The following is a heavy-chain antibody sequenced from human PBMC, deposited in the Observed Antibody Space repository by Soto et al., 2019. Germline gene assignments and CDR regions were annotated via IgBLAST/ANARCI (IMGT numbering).Heavy chain of an antibody. CDR2: INHSGST. CDR3: ARNGSYYDFWSGYYFGGGMDV. CDR1: DGSFSGYY. D-gene: IGHD3-3*01. Sequence: SETLSLTCAVYDGSFSGYYWSWIRQPPGKGLEWIGEINHSGSTNYNPSLKSRVTISVDTSKNQFSLKLSSVTAADTAVYYCARNGSYYDFWSGYYFGGGMDVWGQGTTVTVSS. V-gene: IGHV4-34*01. J-gene: IGHJ6*02.